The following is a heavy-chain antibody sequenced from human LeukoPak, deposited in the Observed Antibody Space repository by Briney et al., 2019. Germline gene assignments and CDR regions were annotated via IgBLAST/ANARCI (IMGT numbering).Heavy chain of an antibody. CDR3: ARPSYTSGWSFFDC. CDR1: GFTFSSYW. D-gene: IGHD6-19*01. CDR2: IKQDGSEK. J-gene: IGHJ4*02. V-gene: IGHV3-7*01. Sequence: GGSLRLSCAASGFTFSSYWMSWVRQAPGKGLEWVANIKQDGSEKYYVDSVKGRFTISRDNAKNSLYLQMNSLRVEDTAVYYCARPSYTSGWSFFDCWGQGTLVTVSS.